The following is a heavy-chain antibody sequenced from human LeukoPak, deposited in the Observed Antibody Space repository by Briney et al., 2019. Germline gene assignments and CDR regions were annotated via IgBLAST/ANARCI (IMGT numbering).Heavy chain of an antibody. J-gene: IGHJ4*02. CDR3: ARARSGSYFSSGDY. CDR1: GYTFTSYY. D-gene: IGHD1-26*01. Sequence: APVKVSCKESGYTFTSYYMHWVRQAPGQGLEWMGIINPSGGSTSYAQKFQGRATMTRGTSTSTVYMELSSLRSEDTAVYYCARARSGSYFSSGDYWGQGTLVTVSS. V-gene: IGHV1-46*01. CDR2: INPSGGST.